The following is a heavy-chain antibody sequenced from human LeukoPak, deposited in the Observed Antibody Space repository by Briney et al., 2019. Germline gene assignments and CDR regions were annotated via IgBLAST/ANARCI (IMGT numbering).Heavy chain of an antibody. V-gene: IGHV4-61*02. CDR3: ARSGPPTLFDY. CDR1: GGSISSGSYY. D-gene: IGHD3-16*01. J-gene: IGHJ4*02. Sequence: PSETLSLTCTVSGGSISSGSYYWSWIRQPAGKGLEWIGRIYTSGSTNYNPSLKSRVTISVDTSKNQFSLKLSSVTAADTAVYYCARSGPPTLFDYWGQGTLVTVSS. CDR2: IYTSGST.